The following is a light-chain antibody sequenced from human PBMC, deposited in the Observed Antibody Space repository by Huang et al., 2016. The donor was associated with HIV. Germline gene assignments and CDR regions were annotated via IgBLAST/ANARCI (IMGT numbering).Light chain of an antibody. Sequence: DIQMTQSPSSLSASVGDRISITCRASQTISTFLNWYHQQPGKAPKLLIYAASNLQSGVSSRFSGTGSGTHFTLTVTGLQPDDFATYFCQQTSSVPLTFGGGTRVE. CDR3: QQTSSVPLT. CDR2: AAS. V-gene: IGKV1-39*01. J-gene: IGKJ4*01. CDR1: QTISTF.